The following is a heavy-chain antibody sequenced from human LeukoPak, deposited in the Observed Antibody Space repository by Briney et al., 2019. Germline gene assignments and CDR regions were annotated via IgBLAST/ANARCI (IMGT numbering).Heavy chain of an antibody. CDR2: INPKSGGT. V-gene: IGHV1-2*02. J-gene: IGHJ4*02. D-gene: IGHD3-10*01. Sequence: ASVKVSCKASGYTFTGYYMHWVRQAPGQGLEWMGWINPKSGGTNYAQKFQGRVTMTRDTSISTAYMELSRLRSDDTAVYYCARGYYYGSGSYPHPPNFDYWGQGTLVTVSS. CDR3: ARGYYYGSGSYPHPPNFDY. CDR1: GYTFTGYY.